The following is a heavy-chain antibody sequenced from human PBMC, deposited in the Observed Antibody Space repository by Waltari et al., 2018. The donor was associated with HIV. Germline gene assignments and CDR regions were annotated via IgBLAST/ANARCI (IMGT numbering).Heavy chain of an antibody. Sequence: IESGGGLAQPGGSLRFSCAASGFHFSSYDLHCVRQYRGVRLEWFSVIGYAYDTYYLVSVKRRFTISRDNAKSSLCLQMNNLRVDDTAVYYCTRVASLSYFDSWGQGTPVTVSS. V-gene: IGHV3-13*01. CDR1: GFHFSSYD. CDR3: TRVASLSYFDS. D-gene: IGHD3-16*02. CDR2: IGYAYDT. J-gene: IGHJ4*02.